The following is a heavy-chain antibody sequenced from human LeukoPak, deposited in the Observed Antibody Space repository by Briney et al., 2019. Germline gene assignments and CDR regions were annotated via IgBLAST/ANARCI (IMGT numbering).Heavy chain of an antibody. Sequence: ASVKVSCKASGYTFTGYYMHWVRQAPGQRLEWMGWISAGNGYTKSSQRFQGRVTFTRDTSASTAYMELSSLRSEDTAVYYCARGPGITGTAPGLDVWGQGTTVTVSS. J-gene: IGHJ6*02. CDR1: GYTFTGYY. CDR2: ISAGNGYT. D-gene: IGHD1-7*01. V-gene: IGHV1-3*01. CDR3: ARGPGITGTAPGLDV.